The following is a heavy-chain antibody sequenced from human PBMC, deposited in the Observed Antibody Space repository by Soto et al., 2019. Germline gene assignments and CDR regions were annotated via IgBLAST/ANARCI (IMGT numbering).Heavy chain of an antibody. V-gene: IGHV4-34*01. CDR1: GGSFSGYY. CDR3: ARIQGGGNDY. CDR2: INHSGST. J-gene: IGHJ4*02. Sequence: SETLSLTCAVYGGSFSGYYWSWIRQPPGKGLEWIGEINHSGSTNYNPSLKSRVTISVDTSKNQFSLKLSSVTAADTAVYYCARIQGGGNDYWGQGTLGTVSS. D-gene: IGHD2-15*01.